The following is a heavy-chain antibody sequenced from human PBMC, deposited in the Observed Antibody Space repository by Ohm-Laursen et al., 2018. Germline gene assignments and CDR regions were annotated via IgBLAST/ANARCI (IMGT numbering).Heavy chain of an antibody. D-gene: IGHD1-26*01. J-gene: IGHJ4*02. CDR1: GFTFSGYG. Sequence: SLRLSCTASGFTFSGYGMHWVRQAPGKGLEWVANIEQDGSQKFYVDSVKGRFTVSRDAAKNSLYLQMNSLRAEDTAVYYCARFISGSYPDYWGQGTLVTVSS. CDR2: IEQDGSQK. CDR3: ARFISGSYPDY. V-gene: IGHV3-7*01.